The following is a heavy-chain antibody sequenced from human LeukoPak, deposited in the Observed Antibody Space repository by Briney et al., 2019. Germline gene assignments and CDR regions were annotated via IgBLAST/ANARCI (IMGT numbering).Heavy chain of an antibody. CDR1: GYTFTGYY. CDR3: ARSSRYDIWTGYPY. CDR2: INANSGGT. J-gene: IGHJ4*02. V-gene: IGHV1-2*02. D-gene: IGHD3-9*01. Sequence: ASVKVSCKASGYTFTGYYMHWVRQAPGQGLEWMGWINANSGGTNYAQKFQGRVTMTRDTSISTAYMELSRLRSDDTAVYYCARSSRYDIWTGYPYWGQGTLVGVSP.